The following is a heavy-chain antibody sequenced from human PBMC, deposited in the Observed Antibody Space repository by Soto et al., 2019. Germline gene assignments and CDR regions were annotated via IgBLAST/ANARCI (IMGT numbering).Heavy chain of an antibody. CDR1: GYTFTSYG. CDR2: ISAYNGNT. CDR3: AREVVVAATPVSYGMDV. D-gene: IGHD2-15*01. Sequence: QVKLVQSGAEVKKPGASVKVSCKASGYTFTSYGISWVRQAPGQGLEWMGWISAYNGNTKYAHKLQGRVTMTTDTSTSTAYMELRRLRSDHTAVYYCAREVVVAATPVSYGMDVWGQGTTVTVSS. J-gene: IGHJ6*02. V-gene: IGHV1-18*01.